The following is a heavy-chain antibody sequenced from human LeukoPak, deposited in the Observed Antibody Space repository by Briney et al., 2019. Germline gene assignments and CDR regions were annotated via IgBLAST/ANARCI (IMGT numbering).Heavy chain of an antibody. CDR1: GFTFSNYG. D-gene: IGHD6-13*01. J-gene: IGHJ3*02. CDR3: ARGKEQQLYAFDI. V-gene: IGHV3-33*01. Sequence: GGSLRLSCAASGFTFSNYGMHWVRQAPGKGLEWVAVRWFDGSYKYYADSVKGRFTISRDNSKNTLYLQMNSLSAEDTAVYYCARGKEQQLYAFDIWGQGTMVTVSS. CDR2: RWFDGSYK.